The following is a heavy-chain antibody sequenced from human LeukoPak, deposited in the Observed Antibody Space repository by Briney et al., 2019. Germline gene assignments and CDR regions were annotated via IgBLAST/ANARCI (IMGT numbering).Heavy chain of an antibody. D-gene: IGHD6-13*01. J-gene: IGHJ3*02. CDR1: GFSLSTSGVG. CDR2: IYWDDGK. CDR3: AHIRWTATAISAFDI. V-gene: IGHV2-5*02. Sequence: ESGPTLVKPTQTLTLTCTFSGFSLSTSGVGVGWIRQPPGKALELLALIYWDDGKRYSPSLKSRLTITKDTSKNQVVLTMTNMDPVDTATYYCAHIRWTATAISAFDIWGQGTMVTVSS.